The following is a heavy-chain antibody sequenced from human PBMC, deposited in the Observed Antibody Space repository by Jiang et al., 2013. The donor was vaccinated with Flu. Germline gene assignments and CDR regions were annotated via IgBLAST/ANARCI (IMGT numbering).Heavy chain of an antibody. J-gene: IGHJ3*02. CDR1: GDSVSSNSAA. CDR2: TYYRPKWYN. D-gene: IGHD2-2*01. CDR3: ARDRDDIVVVPAAALDAFDI. V-gene: IGHV6-1*01. Sequence: QTLSLTCAISGDSVSSNSAAWNWIRQSPSRGLEWLGRTYYRPKWYNDYAVSVKSRITINPDTSKNQFSLQLNSVTPEDTAVYYCARDRDDIVVVPAAALDAFDIWGQGTMVTVSS.